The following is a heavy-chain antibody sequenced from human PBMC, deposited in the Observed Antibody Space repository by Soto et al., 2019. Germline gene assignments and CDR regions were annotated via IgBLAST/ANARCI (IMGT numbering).Heavy chain of an antibody. V-gene: IGHV1-69*06. CDR3: ARRSDFWSGYYNSAAYYYGMDV. CDR1: LGTFRSYA. J-gene: IGHJ6*02. Sequence: YSVKVSGRPSLGTFRSYAISWVRQAHRQGLEWIGGIIPIFGTANYAQKFQGRVTITADKSTSTAYMELSSLRSEDTAVYYCARRSDFWSGYYNSAAYYYGMDVWGQGTTVTVSS. D-gene: IGHD3-3*01. CDR2: IIPIFGTA.